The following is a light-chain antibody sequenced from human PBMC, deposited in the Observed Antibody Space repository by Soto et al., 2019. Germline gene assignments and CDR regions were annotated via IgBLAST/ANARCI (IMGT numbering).Light chain of an antibody. CDR2: DVT. CDR3: SSYTSSGTLYV. CDR1: SIDVGGCNY. Sequence: QSALSQPASVSGSPGQSITISCTGNSIDVGGCNYVSWYQQHPGRAPKLMIYDVTNRPSGVSNRFSGSKSGNTASLTITGLQAEDEADYYCSSYTSSGTLYVFGTGTKVTVL. V-gene: IGLV2-14*01. J-gene: IGLJ1*01.